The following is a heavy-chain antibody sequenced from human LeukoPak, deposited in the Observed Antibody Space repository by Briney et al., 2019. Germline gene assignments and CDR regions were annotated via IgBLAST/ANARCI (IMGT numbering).Heavy chain of an antibody. V-gene: IGHV3-21*01. CDR1: GFTFSSYS. J-gene: IGHJ4*02. D-gene: IGHD3-3*01. Sequence: GGSLRLSCAASGFTFSSYSMNWVRQAPGKGLEWVSSISSSSSYIYYADSVKGRFTISRDNAENSLYLQMNSLRAEDTAVYYCARGYYDFWSGYLPPIDYWGQGTLVTVSS. CDR2: ISSSSSYI. CDR3: ARGYYDFWSGYLPPIDY.